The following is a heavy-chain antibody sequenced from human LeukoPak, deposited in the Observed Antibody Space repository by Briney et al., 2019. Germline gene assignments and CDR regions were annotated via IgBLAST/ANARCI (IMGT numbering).Heavy chain of an antibody. Sequence: ASVKVSCKASGYTFTSYDINWVRQATGQGLEWMGWMNPNSGNTGYAQKFQGRVTITRNTSISTAYMELSSLRSEDTAVYYCARYGSGSYYSGDYYYYYMDVWGKGTTVTVSS. CDR2: MNPNSGNT. CDR1: GYTFTSYD. D-gene: IGHD3-10*01. J-gene: IGHJ6*03. V-gene: IGHV1-8*03. CDR3: ARYGSGSYYSGDYYYYYMDV.